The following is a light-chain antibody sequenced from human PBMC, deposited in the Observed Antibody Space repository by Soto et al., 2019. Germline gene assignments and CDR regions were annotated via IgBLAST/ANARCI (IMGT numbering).Light chain of an antibody. J-gene: IGLJ3*02. CDR2: EVN. V-gene: IGLV2-8*01. Sequence: QSALTQPPSASGSPGQSVAISCTGTSSDVGGYNYVSWYQQHPGKAPKLMIYEVNKRPSGVPDRFSGSKSGTSASLAISGLQSEDEADYYCAAWDDSLSCPVFGGGTKLTVL. CDR3: AAWDDSLSCPV. CDR1: SSDVGGYNY.